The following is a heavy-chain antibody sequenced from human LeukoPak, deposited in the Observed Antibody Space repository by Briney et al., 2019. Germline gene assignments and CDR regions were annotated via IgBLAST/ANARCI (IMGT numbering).Heavy chain of an antibody. Sequence: GESLKISCQASGYSFTSYWIAWVRQMPGKGLEWMGIMYPSDSDTRYSPSFQGQVTISADKSISTAYLQWNSLKASDTAMYYCARYSGGRGCDYWGQGTLVTVSS. J-gene: IGHJ4*02. CDR3: ARYSGGRGCDY. D-gene: IGHD1-26*01. CDR1: GYSFTSYW. V-gene: IGHV5-51*01. CDR2: MYPSDSDT.